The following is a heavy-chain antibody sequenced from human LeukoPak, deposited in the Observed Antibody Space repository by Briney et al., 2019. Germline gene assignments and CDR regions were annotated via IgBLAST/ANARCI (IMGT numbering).Heavy chain of an antibody. D-gene: IGHD2-2*01. CDR1: GGTFSTYA. V-gene: IGHV1-2*02. Sequence: AAVTVSCKASGGTFSTYAISGVRPAPGRGLGWMGWINPNSGGTDYAQKFQGRGTMTRDTFINTAYMDLSRLTSDDTAVYYCARACCSTTTCRRGYYRYSVGVWG. J-gene: IGHJ6*03. CDR2: INPNSGGT. CDR3: ARACCSTTTCRRGYYRYSVGV.